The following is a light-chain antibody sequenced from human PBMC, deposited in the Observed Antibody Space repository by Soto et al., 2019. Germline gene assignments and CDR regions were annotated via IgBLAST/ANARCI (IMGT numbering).Light chain of an antibody. Sequence: EIVMTQSPATLSVSPGERATLSCRASQSVSSNLTCYQQKPGQAPRLLIYGASTRATSIPDRFSGSGSGTDFTLTISRLEPEDFAVYYCQQYGSSPLTFGGGTKVDIK. CDR1: QSVSSN. CDR2: GAS. V-gene: IGKV3-20*01. J-gene: IGKJ4*01. CDR3: QQYGSSPLT.